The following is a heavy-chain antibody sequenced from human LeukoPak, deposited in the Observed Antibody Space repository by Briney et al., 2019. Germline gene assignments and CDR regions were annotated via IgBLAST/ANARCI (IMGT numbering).Heavy chain of an antibody. V-gene: IGHV4-4*07. CDR1: GGSISSYY. CDR2: IYTSGST. D-gene: IGHD2-2*02. J-gene: IGHJ4*02. CDR3: ARTDTAGRVGY. Sequence: SETLSLTRTVSGGSISSYYWSWIRQPAGKGLEWIGRIYTSGSTNYNPSLKSRVTISVDKSKNQFSLKLSSVTAADTAVYYCARTDTAGRVGYWGQGTLVTVSS.